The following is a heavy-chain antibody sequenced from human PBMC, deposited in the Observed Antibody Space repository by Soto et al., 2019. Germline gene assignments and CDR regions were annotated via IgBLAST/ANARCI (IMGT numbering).Heavy chain of an antibody. V-gene: IGHV3-30*18. D-gene: IGHD1-26*01. Sequence: QVRLVESGGGVVHPGTSLRLSCVASGFIFSDYGMHWVRQAPGKGLEWVAVVSKDGRTEYYAESVKGRFTISRDNARNTLYGEMDSLRDEDTAVYFCAKEGGLVGTVMSLAFDPWGQGTLVTVSS. CDR3: AKEGGLVGTVMSLAFDP. CDR1: GFIFSDYG. J-gene: IGHJ5*02. CDR2: VSKDGRTE.